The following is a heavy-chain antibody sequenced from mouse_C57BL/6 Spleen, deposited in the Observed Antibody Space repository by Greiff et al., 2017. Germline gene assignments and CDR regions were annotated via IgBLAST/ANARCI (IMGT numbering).Heavy chain of an antibody. J-gene: IGHJ4*01. Sequence: QVQLQQPGAELVKPGASVKLSCKASGYTFTSYWMHWVKQRPGQGLEWIGMIHPNSGSTNYNEKFKSKATLTVDKSSSTAYMQLRSLTSEDSAVYYCARGYGSNYAMDYWGQGTSVTVSS. CDR2: IHPNSGST. CDR1: GYTFTSYW. V-gene: IGHV1-64*01. CDR3: ARGYGSNYAMDY. D-gene: IGHD1-1*01.